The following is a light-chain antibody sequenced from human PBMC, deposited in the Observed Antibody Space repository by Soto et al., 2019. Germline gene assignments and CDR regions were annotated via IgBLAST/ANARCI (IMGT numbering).Light chain of an antibody. Sequence: QSVLTQAAAVSGSLGQSITISCTGGSSDIGGYNYVSWFQQHPGKVPKLMIYEVTNRPSGVSNRFSGSKSGSTASLTISGLQAEDEADYICAAWDDSLNGYVFGLGTKVTVL. CDR1: SSDIGGYNY. CDR2: EVT. J-gene: IGLJ1*01. CDR3: AAWDDSLNGYV. V-gene: IGLV2-14*01.